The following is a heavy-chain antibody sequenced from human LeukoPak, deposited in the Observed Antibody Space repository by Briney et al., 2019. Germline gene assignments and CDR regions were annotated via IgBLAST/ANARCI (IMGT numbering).Heavy chain of an antibody. CDR3: AFEYSSSSWGAFDT. Sequence: GGSLRLSCAASGFTFSSYSMNWVRQAPGKGLEWVSSISSSSSYIYYADSVKGRFTISRDNAKNSLYLQVNSLRAEDTALYYCAFEYSSSSWGAFDTWGQGTMVTVSS. CDR1: GFTFSSYS. D-gene: IGHD6-6*01. J-gene: IGHJ3*02. V-gene: IGHV3-21*01. CDR2: ISSSSSYI.